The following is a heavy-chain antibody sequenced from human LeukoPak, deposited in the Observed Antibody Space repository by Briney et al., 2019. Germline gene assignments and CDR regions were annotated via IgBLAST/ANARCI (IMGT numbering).Heavy chain of an antibody. Sequence: YTLSLACTLPDATIKNYLWSWIRHPPANGLEWIGNVHYSFSSNFSPSLKSRVTISMDTSKSQFSLRLSSVTAADTAVYYCACYSILGRTFDCWGQGTLVTVSS. D-gene: IGHD4-11*01. V-gene: IGHV4-59*01. CDR3: ACYSILGRTFDC. CDR2: VHYSFSS. J-gene: IGHJ4*02. CDR1: DATIKNYL.